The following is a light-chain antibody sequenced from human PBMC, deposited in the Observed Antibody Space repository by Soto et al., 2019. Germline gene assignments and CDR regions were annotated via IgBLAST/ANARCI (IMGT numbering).Light chain of an antibody. J-gene: IGKJ5*01. Sequence: DIQMTQSPSTLSASVGDRVTITCRASQSISSWWAWYQQKPGKAPKLLIYDASSLESGVPSRFSGSGSGTESTLTISSLQPDDFATYYCQQYNSYSITFGQGTRLEIK. CDR3: QQYNSYSIT. CDR2: DAS. V-gene: IGKV1-5*01. CDR1: QSISSW.